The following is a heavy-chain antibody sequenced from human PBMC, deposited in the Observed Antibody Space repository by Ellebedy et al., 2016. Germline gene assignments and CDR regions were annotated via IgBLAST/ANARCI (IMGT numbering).Heavy chain of an antibody. CDR2: MRGDGAKT. D-gene: IGHD4-17*01. CDR3: AKDRDDAGDFVFDS. V-gene: IGHV3-23*01. Sequence: GESLKISCAPSGLTVSSFFMGWVRQAPGKGLEWVSTMRGDGAKTHLADSVKGRFTMSRDIPKNTVYLQMNNLRAEDTAVYYCAKDRDDAGDFVFDSWGQGTLVTVSS. CDR1: GLTVSSFF. J-gene: IGHJ4*02.